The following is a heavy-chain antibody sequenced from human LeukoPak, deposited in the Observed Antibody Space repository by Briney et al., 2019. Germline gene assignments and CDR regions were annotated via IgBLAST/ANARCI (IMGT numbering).Heavy chain of an antibody. J-gene: IGHJ5*02. V-gene: IGHV3-30*18. D-gene: IGHD4-17*01. CDR1: GITFRSYG. CDR3: AKGARGDTVTSIVGLNWFDP. CDR2: ISYDGSHK. Sequence: GRSLRLSCAASGITFRSYGMHWVRQAPGKGLEWVAVISYDGSHKYYADSVKGRFSISRDNSKNTLYLQMNSLRADDTAVYYCAKGARGDTVTSIVGLNWFDPWGQGTLDTVSS.